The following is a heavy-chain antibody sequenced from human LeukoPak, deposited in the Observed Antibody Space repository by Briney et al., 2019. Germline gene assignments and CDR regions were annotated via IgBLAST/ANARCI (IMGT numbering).Heavy chain of an antibody. CDR2: IYSGGST. Sequence: GGSLRLSCAASGFTFSSYAMSWVRQAPGKGLEWVSVIYSGGSTYYADSVKGRFTISRDNSKNTLYLQMNSLRAEDTAVYYCARDAPLDPWGQGTLVTVSS. V-gene: IGHV3-53*01. J-gene: IGHJ5*02. CDR3: ARDAPLDP. CDR1: GFTFSSYA.